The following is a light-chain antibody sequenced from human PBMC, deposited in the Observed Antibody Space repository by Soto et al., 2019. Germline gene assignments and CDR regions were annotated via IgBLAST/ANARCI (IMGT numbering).Light chain of an antibody. CDR2: GAS. Sequence: EIVLTQSPGTLSLSPGERATLSCRASQSVSGRYLAWYQQKPGQAPRLLIYGASSRATGIPDRFSGSGSGTDFTLTISRLEPEDFAVYYCQQYGSSMWTF. V-gene: IGKV3-20*01. CDR1: QSVSGRY. CDR3: QQYGSSMWT. J-gene: IGKJ1*01.